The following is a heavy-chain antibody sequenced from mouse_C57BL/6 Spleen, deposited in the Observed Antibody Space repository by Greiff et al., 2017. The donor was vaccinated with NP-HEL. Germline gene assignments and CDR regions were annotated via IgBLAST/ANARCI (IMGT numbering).Heavy chain of an antibody. V-gene: IGHV3-6*01. J-gene: IGHJ4*01. Sequence: DVKLQESGPGLVKPSQSLSLTCSVTGYSITSGYYWNWIRQFPGNKLEWMGYISYDGSNNYNPSLKNRISITRDTSKNQFFLKLKSVTTEDTATYYCARGGSSYAMDYWGQGTSVTVSS. CDR3: ARGGSSYAMDY. CDR1: GYSITSGYY. CDR2: ISYDGSN.